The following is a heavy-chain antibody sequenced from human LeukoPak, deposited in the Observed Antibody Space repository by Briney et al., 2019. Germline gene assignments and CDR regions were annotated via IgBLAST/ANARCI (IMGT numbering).Heavy chain of an antibody. V-gene: IGHV7-4-1*02. CDR2: INTNTGNP. Sequence: ASVKVSCKASGYTFTSYAMNWVRQAPGQGLEWMGWINTNTGNPTYAQGFTGRFVFSLDTSVSTAYLQISSLKAEDTAVYYCARVGIAAAGTPYYYYYMDVWGKETTVTVSS. CDR1: GYTFTSYA. CDR3: ARVGIAAAGTPYYYYYMDV. J-gene: IGHJ6*03. D-gene: IGHD6-13*01.